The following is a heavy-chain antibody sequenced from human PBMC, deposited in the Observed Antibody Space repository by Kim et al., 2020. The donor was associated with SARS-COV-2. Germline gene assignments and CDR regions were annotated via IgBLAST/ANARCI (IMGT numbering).Heavy chain of an antibody. Sequence: GYAQKFQGRVTMTRNTSISTAYMELSSLRSEDTAVYYCAGSSSGWYSFDYWGQGTLVIVSS. J-gene: IGHJ4*02. V-gene: IGHV1-8*01. CDR3: AGSSSGWYSFDY. D-gene: IGHD6-19*01.